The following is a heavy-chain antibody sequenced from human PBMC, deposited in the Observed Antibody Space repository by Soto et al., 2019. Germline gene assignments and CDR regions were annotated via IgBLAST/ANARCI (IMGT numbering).Heavy chain of an antibody. V-gene: IGHV1-46*01. D-gene: IGHD5-18*01. CDR1: GYTFTSYY. Sequence: ASVKVSCKASGYTFTSYYMHWVRQAPGQGLEWMGIINPSGGSTSYAQKFRGRVTMTRDTSTSTVYMELSSLRSEDTAVYYCARDLLRIDTSLYTAMGTLDAFDIWGQGTMVTVSS. CDR3: ARDLLRIDTSLYTAMGTLDAFDI. J-gene: IGHJ3*02. CDR2: INPSGGST.